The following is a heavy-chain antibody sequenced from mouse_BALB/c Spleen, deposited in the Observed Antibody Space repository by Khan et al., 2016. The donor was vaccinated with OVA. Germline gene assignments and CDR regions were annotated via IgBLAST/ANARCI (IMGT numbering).Heavy chain of an antibody. V-gene: IGHV9-3-1*01. CDR3: AKPPYCTYTRAY. CDR2: INTYTGEP. Sequence: QIQLVQSGPELKKPGETVKISCKASGYTFTSFGMNWVKQAPGKGLEWMGWINTYTGEPTYAHDFKGRFAFSLETSASTSYLQINNLKNEDTAKYIGAKPPYCTYTRAYWGQGTTVTVSS. D-gene: IGHD2-10*01. J-gene: IGHJ4*01. CDR1: GYTFTSFG.